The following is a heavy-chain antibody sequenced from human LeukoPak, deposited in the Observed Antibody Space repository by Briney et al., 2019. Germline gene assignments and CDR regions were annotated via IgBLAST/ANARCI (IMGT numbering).Heavy chain of an antibody. D-gene: IGHD3-10*01. CDR2: IYYSGNT. V-gene: IGHV4-39*01. Sequence: SETLSVTCTVPGGSISSSTYYWGWIRQPPGKGLEWLGNIYYSGNTYYNPSLKSRFPISVDTSKNEFSLKLSSVNAADTAVYYCARRVFASGRQDYWGQGTLVTVTS. CDR1: GGSISSSTYY. J-gene: IGHJ4*02. CDR3: ARRVFASGRQDY.